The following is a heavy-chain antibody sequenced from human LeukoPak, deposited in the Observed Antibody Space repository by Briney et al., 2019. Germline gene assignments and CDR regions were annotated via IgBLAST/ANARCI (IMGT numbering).Heavy chain of an antibody. CDR1: GYTFTSYG. CDR3: ARGAYSSSWARGAFDI. D-gene: IGHD6-13*01. V-gene: IGHV1-18*01. J-gene: IGHJ3*02. CDR2: ISAYNGNT. Sequence: GASVRVSCKASGYTFTSYGISWVRQAPGQGLEWMGWISAYNGNTNYAQKLQGRVTMTTDTSTSTAYMELRSLRSDDTAVYYCARGAYSSSWARGAFDIWGQGTMVTVSS.